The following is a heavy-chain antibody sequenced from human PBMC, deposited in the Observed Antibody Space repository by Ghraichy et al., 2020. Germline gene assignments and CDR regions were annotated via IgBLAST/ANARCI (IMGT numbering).Heavy chain of an antibody. CDR3: AREPDSHGVDY. CDR2: IYYSGST. J-gene: IGHJ4*02. V-gene: IGHV4-31*03. D-gene: IGHD3-22*01. CDR1: GGSISSGGYY. Sequence: SETLSLTCTVSGGSISSGGYYWSWIRQHPGKGLEWIGYIYYSGSTYYNPSLKSRVTISVDTSKNQFSLKLSSVTAADTAVYYCAREPDSHGVDYWGQGTLVTVSS.